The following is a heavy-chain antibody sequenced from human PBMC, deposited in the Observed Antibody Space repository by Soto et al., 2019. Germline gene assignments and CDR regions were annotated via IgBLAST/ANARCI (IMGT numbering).Heavy chain of an antibody. CDR1: GFTFSSYG. CDR2: ISGSGGST. V-gene: IGHV3-23*01. D-gene: IGHD6-13*01. CDR3: AKQSPYSNSWYGVDY. J-gene: IGHJ4*02. Sequence: EVQLLESGGGLVQPGGSLRLSCAASGFTFSSYGMNWVRQAPGKGLEWVSGISGSGGSTHYADSVKGRFTISRDNSKNTLYLQMNSRRAEDTAVYYCAKQSPYSNSWYGVDYWGQGTLVTVSS.